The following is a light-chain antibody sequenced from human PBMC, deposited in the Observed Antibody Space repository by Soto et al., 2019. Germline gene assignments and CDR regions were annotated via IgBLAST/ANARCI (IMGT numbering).Light chain of an antibody. J-gene: IGKJ1*01. V-gene: IGKV3-15*01. CDR3: QQYNAWPRT. CDR2: DSS. Sequence: EIVMTQSPATLSVSPGERATLSCRASLSVSRNLAWYQQKPGQAPRLLIFDSSTSATGIPARFSGSGSGTEFNLTITILQSEDFAVYYCQQYNAWPRTFGQGTKVEIK. CDR1: LSVSRN.